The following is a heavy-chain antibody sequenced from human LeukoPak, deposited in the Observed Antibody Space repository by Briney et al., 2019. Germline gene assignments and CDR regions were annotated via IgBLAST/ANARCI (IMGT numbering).Heavy chain of an antibody. V-gene: IGHV3-23*01. CDR1: GFTFSTYA. J-gene: IGHJ4*02. CDR2: ISGGDIT. CDR3: AKVGNGDY. Sequence: PGGSLRLSCAASGFTFSTYAMSWVRQAPGKGLEWVSAISGGDITYYADSVKGRFTISRDSSKSTLFLQMNSLRAEDTAVYYCAKVGNGDYWGQGTLVTVSS.